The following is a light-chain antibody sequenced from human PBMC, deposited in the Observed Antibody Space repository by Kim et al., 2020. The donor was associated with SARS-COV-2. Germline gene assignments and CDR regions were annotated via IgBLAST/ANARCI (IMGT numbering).Light chain of an antibody. J-gene: IGLJ3*02. Sequence: GQSITISCTGTSSDVGAFNYVSWYQYHPGKAPKLMIYDVSERPSGVSNSFSGSKSGNTASLTISGLQAEDEADYYCSSFTSSSTWVFGGGTQLTVL. CDR2: DVS. V-gene: IGLV2-14*03. CDR1: SSDVGAFNY. CDR3: SSFTSSSTWV.